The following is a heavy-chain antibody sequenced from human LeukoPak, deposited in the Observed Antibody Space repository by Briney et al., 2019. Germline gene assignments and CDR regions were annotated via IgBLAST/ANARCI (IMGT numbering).Heavy chain of an antibody. CDR2: ISYDGSNK. J-gene: IGHJ3*02. Sequence: PGGSVTLSCAGSGFTFRSYAMHCVRQAPGKGLEWVAVISYDGSNKDYADSVKGRFTISRDNSKNTLFLQMNSLRAEDTAVYYCAREIFNGFDIWGQGAMVTVS. CDR3: AREIFNGFDI. CDR1: GFTFRSYA. V-gene: IGHV3-30-3*01.